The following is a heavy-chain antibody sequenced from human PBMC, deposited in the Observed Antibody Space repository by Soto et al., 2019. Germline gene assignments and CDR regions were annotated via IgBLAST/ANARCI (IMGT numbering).Heavy chain of an antibody. CDR3: AKDLGMIVVEMFDY. CDR1: GFTFSSYG. J-gene: IGHJ4*02. V-gene: IGHV3-30*18. CDR2: ISYDGSNK. Sequence: GGSLRLSCAASGFTFSSYGMHWVRQAPGKGLEWVAVISYDGSNKYYADSVKGRFTISRDNSKNTLYLQMNSLRAEDTAVYYCAKDLGMIVVEMFDYWGQGTLVTVSS. D-gene: IGHD3-22*01.